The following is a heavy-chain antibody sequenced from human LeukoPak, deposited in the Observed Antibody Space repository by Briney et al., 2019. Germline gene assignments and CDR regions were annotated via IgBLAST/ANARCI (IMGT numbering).Heavy chain of an antibody. CDR1: GYTLTELS. D-gene: IGHD4-17*01. V-gene: IGHV1-24*01. J-gene: IGHJ4*02. Sequence: ASVKVSCKVSGYTLTELSMHWVRQAPGKGLEWMGGFDPEDGETIYAQKFQGRVTMTEDTSTDTAYMELSSLRSEDTAVYYCATSPRMYGDYHSIFGYWGQGTLVTVSS. CDR2: FDPEDGET. CDR3: ATSPRMYGDYHSIFGY.